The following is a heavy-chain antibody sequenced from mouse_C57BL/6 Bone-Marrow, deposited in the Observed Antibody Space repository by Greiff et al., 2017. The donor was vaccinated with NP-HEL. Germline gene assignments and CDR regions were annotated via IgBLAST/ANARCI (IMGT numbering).Heavy chain of an antibody. CDR1: GFTFSSYG. Sequence: EVKLMESGGDLVKPGGSLKLSCAASGFTFSSYGMSWFRPTPDKRLAWVATISSGGSYTYSPDSVQGRFTISRSHAKHPLYLQMSSLKAEDTAMYYGARHLYDSNYPYYFDDWGQGTTLTVSS. D-gene: IGHD2-5*01. J-gene: IGHJ2*01. CDR3: ARHLYDSNYPYYFDD. CDR2: ISSGGSYT. V-gene: IGHV5-6*01.